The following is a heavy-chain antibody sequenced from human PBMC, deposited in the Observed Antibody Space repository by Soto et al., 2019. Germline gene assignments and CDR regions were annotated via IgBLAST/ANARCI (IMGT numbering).Heavy chain of an antibody. V-gene: IGHV1-2*04. Sequence: GASVKVSCKASGYTFTGYYMHWVRQAPGQGLEWMGWFNPNSGGTNYAQKFQGWVTITRDTSISTAYMELSRLRSDDTAVYYCARDTAILSRNTIPHYYYYYGMDVWGQGTTVTVSS. D-gene: IGHD3-3*02. J-gene: IGHJ6*02. CDR2: FNPNSGGT. CDR3: ARDTAILSRNTIPHYYYYYGMDV. CDR1: GYTFTGYY.